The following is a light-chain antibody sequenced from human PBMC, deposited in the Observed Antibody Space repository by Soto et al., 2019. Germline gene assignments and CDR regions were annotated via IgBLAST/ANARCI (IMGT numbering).Light chain of an antibody. Sequence: QSALTQPASVSWSPGQSITISCTGTSSDVGSYNLVSWYQQHPGKAPKLMIYEGSKRPSGVSNRFSGSKSGNTASLTISGLQAEDEAHYYCCSYAGSSTDVVFGGGTKLTVL. CDR1: SSDVGSYNL. V-gene: IGLV2-23*01. J-gene: IGLJ2*01. CDR2: EGS. CDR3: CSYAGSSTDVV.